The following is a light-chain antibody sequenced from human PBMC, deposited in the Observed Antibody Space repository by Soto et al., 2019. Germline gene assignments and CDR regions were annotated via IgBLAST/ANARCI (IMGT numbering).Light chain of an antibody. CDR2: GAS. CDR3: QQYDSAPLA. Sequence: EIVLTQSPGTLSLSPGERATLSCRASQSVSSSYLAWYQQKPGQAPRLLIYGASSRATGIPDRFSGSGSGTDFTLTISRLEPEDFAVYYCQQYDSAPLAFGGGTKVDSK. V-gene: IGKV3-20*01. J-gene: IGKJ4*01. CDR1: QSVSSSY.